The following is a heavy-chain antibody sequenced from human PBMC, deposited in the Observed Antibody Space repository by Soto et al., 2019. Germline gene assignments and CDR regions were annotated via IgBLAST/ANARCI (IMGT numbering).Heavy chain of an antibody. CDR2: ISYDGSNK. CDR1: GFTFSSYA. Sequence: GGSLRLSCAASGFTFSSYAMHWVRQAPGKGLEWVAVISYDGSNKYYADSVKGRFTISRDNSKNTLYLQMNSLRAEDTAVYYCARDGENSGYDFFDYWGQGTLVTVSS. J-gene: IGHJ4*02. D-gene: IGHD5-12*01. V-gene: IGHV3-30-3*01. CDR3: ARDGENSGYDFFDY.